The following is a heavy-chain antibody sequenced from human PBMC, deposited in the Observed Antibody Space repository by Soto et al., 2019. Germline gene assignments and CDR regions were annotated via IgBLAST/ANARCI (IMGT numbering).Heavy chain of an antibody. CDR2: ISYDGSNK. J-gene: IGHJ4*02. CDR1: GFTFSSYG. V-gene: IGHV3-30*03. CDR3: ALLRGVIIRKANFDY. D-gene: IGHD3-10*01. Sequence: GGSLRLSCAASGFTFSSYGMHWVRQAPGKGLEWVAVISYDGSNKYYADSVKGRFTISRDNSKNTLYLQMNSLRAEDTAVYYCALLRGVIIRKANFDYWGQGTLVTVSS.